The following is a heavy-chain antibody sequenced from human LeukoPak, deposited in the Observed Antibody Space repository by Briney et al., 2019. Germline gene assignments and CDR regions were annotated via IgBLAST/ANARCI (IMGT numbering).Heavy chain of an antibody. CDR2: IYPTGAT. V-gene: IGHV3-53*01. CDR3: ARRILGPIDD. Sequence: PGGSLRLSCAASGFTVTSSYMTWVRQTPGKGLEWVSVIYPTGATYYADSVEGRFTISRDNSKNTVSLQMNSLRADDTALYYCARRILGPIDDWGQGTLVTVSS. D-gene: IGHD2/OR15-2a*01. CDR1: GFTVTSSY. J-gene: IGHJ4*02.